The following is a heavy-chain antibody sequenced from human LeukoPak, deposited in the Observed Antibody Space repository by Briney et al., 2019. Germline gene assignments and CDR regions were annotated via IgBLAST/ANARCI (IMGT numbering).Heavy chain of an antibody. CDR3: AKDAGKQWLVRQYYFDY. CDR2: ISAGGRT. J-gene: IGHJ4*02. D-gene: IGHD6-19*01. CDR1: GFTFSNSA. Sequence: GGSLRLSCAASGFTFSNSAMSWVRQPPGKGLQWVSSISAGGRTYYADSMKGRFTISRDNSKNTLYLQMNSLRAEDTAVYYCAKDAGKQWLVRQYYFDYWGQGTLVTVSS. V-gene: IGHV3-23*01.